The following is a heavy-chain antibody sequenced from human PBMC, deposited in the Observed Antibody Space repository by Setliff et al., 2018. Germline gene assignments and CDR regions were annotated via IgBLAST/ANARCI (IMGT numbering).Heavy chain of an antibody. CDR2: IIPIFGTA. D-gene: IGHD3-3*01. CDR3: AISTIFGVVSPTPDAFDI. CDR1: GGTFSIYT. Sequence: GASVKVSCKASGGTFSIYTISWVRQAPGQGLEWMGRIIPIFGTANYAQKFQGRVTITADKSTSTAYMELSSLRSEDTAVYYCAISTIFGVVSPTPDAFDIWGQGQWSPSPQ. V-gene: IGHV1-69*08. J-gene: IGHJ3*02.